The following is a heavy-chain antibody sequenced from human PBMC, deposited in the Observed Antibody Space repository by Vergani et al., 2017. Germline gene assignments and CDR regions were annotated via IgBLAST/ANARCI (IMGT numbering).Heavy chain of an antibody. Sequence: QVQLVQSGAEVKKPGSSVKVSCKASGGTFSSYAISWVRQAPGQGLEWMGGIIPIFGTANYAQKFQGRVTITADESTSPAYMELSSLRSDDTAVYYCARGARAVATRYFDYWGQGTLVTVSS. CDR1: GGTFSSYA. CDR2: IIPIFGTA. J-gene: IGHJ4*02. D-gene: IGHD5-12*01. V-gene: IGHV1-69*12. CDR3: ARGARAVATRYFDY.